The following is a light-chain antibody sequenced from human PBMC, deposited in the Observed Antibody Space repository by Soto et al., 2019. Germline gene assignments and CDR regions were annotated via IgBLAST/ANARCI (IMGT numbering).Light chain of an antibody. CDR3: QQYNKWPPWT. V-gene: IGKV3-15*01. CDR2: GAS. Sequence: EIVMAQSPATLSLSPGERATLSCRASQSGSGKLAWYQQKPGQAARLLMYGASTRGTGIAARFSGSGSGTEFTLTLSSLQSEDFAVYYCQQYNKWPPWTFGQGTKVDIK. J-gene: IGKJ1*01. CDR1: QSGSGK.